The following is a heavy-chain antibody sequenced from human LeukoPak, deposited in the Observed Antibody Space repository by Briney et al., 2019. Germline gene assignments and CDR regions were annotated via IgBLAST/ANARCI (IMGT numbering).Heavy chain of an antibody. V-gene: IGHV1-2*02. CDR1: GYTFTGYY. D-gene: IGHD5-18*01. Sequence: ASVKVSCKASGYTFTGYYMHWVRQAPGQGLEWMGWINPNSGGTNYAQKFQGRVTMTRDMSTSTVYMELSSLRSEDTAVYYCATLSSYGRNFDYWGQGTLVTVSS. CDR2: INPNSGGT. CDR3: ATLSSYGRNFDY. J-gene: IGHJ4*02.